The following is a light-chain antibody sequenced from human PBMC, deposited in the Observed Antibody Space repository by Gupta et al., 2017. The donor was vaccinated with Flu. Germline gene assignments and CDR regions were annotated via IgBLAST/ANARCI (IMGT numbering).Light chain of an antibody. Sequence: SYELTQPPSVSVSPGQPASITCSGDRLGDQFACWYQQRPGQAPLLIIYQDTRRPSGIPDRFSGSNSGTTATLTIRGAQTGDEADYYCQVWDTTTDSHVFGSGTRLTVL. CDR1: RLGDQF. CDR3: QVWDTTTDSHV. V-gene: IGLV3-1*01. J-gene: IGLJ1*01. CDR2: QDT.